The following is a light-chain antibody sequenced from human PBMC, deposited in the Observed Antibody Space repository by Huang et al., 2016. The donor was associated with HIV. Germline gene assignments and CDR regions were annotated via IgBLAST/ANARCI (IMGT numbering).Light chain of an antibody. V-gene: IGKV4-1*01. CDR2: WAS. CDR1: QSILYSSNNMNY. J-gene: IGKJ3*01. Sequence: DILMTQSPDHLAVSLGERATINCKSSQSILYSSNNMNYLAWYQQKPGQPPKLLIYWASTRESGVPDRFSGSGSGTDFTLTISSLQAEDVAVYYCQQYYSIPFTFGPGTKVGIK. CDR3: QQYYSIPFT.